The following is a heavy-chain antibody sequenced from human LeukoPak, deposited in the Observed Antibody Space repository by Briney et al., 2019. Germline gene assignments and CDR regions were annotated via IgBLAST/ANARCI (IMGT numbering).Heavy chain of an antibody. CDR2: IYYSGST. D-gene: IGHD1-7*01. Sequence: SQTLSLTCTVSGGSISSGGYYWSWIRQHPGKGLEWIGYIYYSGSTYYNPSLKSRVTISVDTSKNQFSLKLSSVTAADTAVYYCAGDKPRRIRRVTGTTGNWFDPWGQGTLVTVSS. CDR3: AGDKPRRIRRVTGTTGNWFDP. CDR1: GGSISSGGYY. J-gene: IGHJ5*02. V-gene: IGHV4-31*03.